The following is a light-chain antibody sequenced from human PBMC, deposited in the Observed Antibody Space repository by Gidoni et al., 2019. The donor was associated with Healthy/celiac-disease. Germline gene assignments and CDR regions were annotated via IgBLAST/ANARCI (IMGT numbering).Light chain of an antibody. CDR2: DAS. CDR1: QDISNY. V-gene: IGKV1-33*01. Sequence: DIQMTQSPSSLSASVGDRVPITCQASQDISNYLNWYQQKPGKAPKLLIYDASNLETGVPSRFSGNGSGTDFTFTISSLQPEDIATYYCQQYDNLPLTFGGGTKVEIK. J-gene: IGKJ4*01. CDR3: QQYDNLPLT.